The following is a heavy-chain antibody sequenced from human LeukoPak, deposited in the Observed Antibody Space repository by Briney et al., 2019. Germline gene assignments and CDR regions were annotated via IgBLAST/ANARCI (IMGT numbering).Heavy chain of an antibody. V-gene: IGHV4-30-2*01. CDR3: ARVVGPKVGLGYDYVWGSYRTHNWFDP. CDR2: IYHSGST. D-gene: IGHD3-16*02. J-gene: IGHJ5*02. Sequence: PSETLSLTCAVSGGSISSGGYSWSWIRQPPGKGLEWIGYIYHSGSTYYNPSLKSRVTISVDTSKNQFSLKLSSVTAADTAVYYCARVVGPKVGLGYDYVWGSYRTHNWFDPWGQGTLVTVSS. CDR1: GGSISSGGYS.